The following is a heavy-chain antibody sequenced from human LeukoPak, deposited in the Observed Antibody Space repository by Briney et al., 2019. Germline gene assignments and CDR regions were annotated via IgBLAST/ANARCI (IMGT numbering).Heavy chain of an antibody. CDR2: ISENI. CDR1: GFVFSRDN. Sequence: GGSLRLSCTASGFVFSRDNMNWVRQAPGKGMEWVSHISENIYHADSVKGRFTISRDNAKNSLYLQMSNLRAEDTAMYYCVREIGRPKTFYFDSWGRGTLVIVSS. J-gene: IGHJ4*02. V-gene: IGHV3-69-1*01. CDR3: VREIGRPKTFYFDS.